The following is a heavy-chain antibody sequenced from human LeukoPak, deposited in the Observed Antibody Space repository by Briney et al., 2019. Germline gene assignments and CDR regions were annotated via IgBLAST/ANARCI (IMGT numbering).Heavy chain of an antibody. Sequence: ASVKVSCKASGYTFTSYGISWVRQAPGQGFEWMGWISAYNGNTNYAQKLQGRVTMTTDTSTSTAYMELRSLRSDDTAVYYCARGRAGTTLFDLPGYWGQGTLVTVSS. J-gene: IGHJ4*02. CDR1: GYTFTSYG. CDR3: ARGRAGTTLFDLPGY. D-gene: IGHD1-7*01. V-gene: IGHV1-18*01. CDR2: ISAYNGNT.